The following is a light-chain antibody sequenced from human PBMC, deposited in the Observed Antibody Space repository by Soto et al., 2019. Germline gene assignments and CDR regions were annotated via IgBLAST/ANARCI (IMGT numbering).Light chain of an antibody. J-gene: IGKJ1*01. CDR2: GAS. CDR3: QQYSSSPRT. V-gene: IGKV3-20*01. CDR1: QSISSNY. Sequence: NVLTQSPGTLSLSPGEGATLSCRASQSISSNYLAWYHQKPGQAPRLPIFGASSRATDIPDRFRGSGSGRDFVLNISRLEPEDFGMYYCQQYSSSPRTFGQGTKVDIK.